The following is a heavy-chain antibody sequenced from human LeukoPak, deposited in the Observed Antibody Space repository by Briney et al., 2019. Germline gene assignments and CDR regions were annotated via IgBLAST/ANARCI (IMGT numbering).Heavy chain of an antibody. CDR3: ARDLVRVMAGTTSGY. J-gene: IGHJ4*02. D-gene: IGHD1-7*01. V-gene: IGHV3-48*03. Sequence: GGSLRLSCAASGFTFDDYAMNWVRQAPGKGLEWVSYISSSGSTIYYADSVKGRFTIARDNAKNSLYLQMNSLRAEDTAVYYCARDLVRVMAGTTSGYWGQGTLVTVSS. CDR2: ISSSGSTI. CDR1: GFTFDDYA.